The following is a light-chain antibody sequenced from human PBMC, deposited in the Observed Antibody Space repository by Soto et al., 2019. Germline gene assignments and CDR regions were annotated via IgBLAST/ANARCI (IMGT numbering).Light chain of an antibody. CDR2: AAS. Sequence: EIRMTQSASSVYACVGDRASIXCRASQGVSSCLDWYQQKPGKAPKLLIAAASSLQRGVPSRFSGSGSATDFTRTISRLQPEDFATYYGQQANSFPITFGQGTRLEI. V-gene: IGKV1-12*01. J-gene: IGKJ5*01. CDR3: QQANSFPIT. CDR1: QGVSSC.